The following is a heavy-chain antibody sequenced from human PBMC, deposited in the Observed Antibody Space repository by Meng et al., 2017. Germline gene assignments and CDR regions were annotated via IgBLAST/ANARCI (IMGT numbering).Heavy chain of an antibody. CDR2: ISSSGSTI. CDR3: ASRYGDYVPVMFWYFDL. J-gene: IGHJ2*01. D-gene: IGHD4-17*01. V-gene: IGHV3-11*01. Sequence: QWLLVGLGGALVKPGGYLSCSCSSSGLTLMYYNMSWIRQAPGKGLGWVSYISSSGSTIYYADSVKGRFTISRDNAKNSLYLQMNSLRAEDTAVYYCASRYGDYVPVMFWYFDLWGRGTLVTVSS. CDR1: GLTLMYYN.